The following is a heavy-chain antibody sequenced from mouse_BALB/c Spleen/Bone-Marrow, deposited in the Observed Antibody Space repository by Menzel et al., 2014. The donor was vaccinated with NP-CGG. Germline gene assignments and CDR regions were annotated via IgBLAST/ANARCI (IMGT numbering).Heavy chain of an antibody. V-gene: IGHV3-2*02. CDR1: GYSITSDYA. CDR2: ISYSGST. CDR3: ARDGNYPWYFDV. Sequence: VQLQQPGPGLVKPSQSLSLTCTVTGYSITSDYAWHWIRQFPGNRLEWMGYISYSGSTNYNLSLKSPISITRDTSKSQFFLQLNSVTTEDTATYYCARDGNYPWYFDVWGAGTTVTVSS. J-gene: IGHJ1*01. D-gene: IGHD2-1*01.